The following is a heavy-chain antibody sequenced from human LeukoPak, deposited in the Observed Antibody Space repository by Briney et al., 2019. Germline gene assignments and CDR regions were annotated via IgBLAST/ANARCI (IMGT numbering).Heavy chain of an antibody. V-gene: IGHV3-23*01. CDR1: GFTFSSYA. J-gene: IGHJ5*02. CDR2: ISGSGGST. D-gene: IGHD6-19*01. CDR3: AKDSQVGRGWYAPFNWFDP. Sequence: GGSLRLSCAASGFTFSSYAMSWVRQAPGKGLEWVSAISGSGGSTYYADSVKGRFTISRDNSKNTLYLQMISLRAEDTAVYYCAKDSQVGRGWYAPFNWFDPWGQGTLVTVSS.